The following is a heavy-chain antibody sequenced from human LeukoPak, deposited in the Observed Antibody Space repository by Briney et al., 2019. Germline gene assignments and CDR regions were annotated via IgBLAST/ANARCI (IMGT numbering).Heavy chain of an antibody. V-gene: IGHV4-59*01. CDR1: GDSISSYS. D-gene: IGHD6-19*01. CDR2: VYYSGST. CDR3: ARAIDSSGWSIYYFDY. Sequence: PSETLSLTCTVSGDSISSYSWSWIRQPPGEGLEWIGYVYYSGSTNYNPSLKSRVTISVDTSKNQFSLKLSSVTAADTAVYYCARAIDSSGWSIYYFDYWGQGTLVTVSS. J-gene: IGHJ4*02.